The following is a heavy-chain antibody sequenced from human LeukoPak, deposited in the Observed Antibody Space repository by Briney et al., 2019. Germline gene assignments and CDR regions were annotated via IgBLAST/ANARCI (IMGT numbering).Heavy chain of an antibody. D-gene: IGHD3-10*01. Sequence: SETLSLTCAVYGGSFSGYIWGWIRQPPGKGLEWIGEISHSGTTTYNPSLKSRVTFSLDTANNQFSLRLTSVTAADTAVFYCARVAKFGSTCRGKYWYFDLWGPGTLVTVSS. CDR2: ISHSGTT. CDR3: ARVAKFGSTCRGKYWYFDL. J-gene: IGHJ2*01. CDR1: GGSFSGYI. V-gene: IGHV4-34*01.